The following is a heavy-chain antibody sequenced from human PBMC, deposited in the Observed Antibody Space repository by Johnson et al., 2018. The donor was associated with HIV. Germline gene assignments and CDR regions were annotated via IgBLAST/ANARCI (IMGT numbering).Heavy chain of an antibody. D-gene: IGHD4-17*01. V-gene: IGHV3-9*01. CDR3: ARPSVITTLTTTPWAFDI. CDR1: GFTFDDYA. CDR2: IRWHSGSI. Sequence: VQLVESGGGLVQPGRSLRLSCAASGFTFDDYAMHWVRQAPGKGLEWVSGIRWHSGSIGYADSVKGRFTISRDNAKNSLYLQMNSLRAEDTAIYYCARPSVITTLTTTPWAFDIWGQGTMVTVSS. J-gene: IGHJ3*02.